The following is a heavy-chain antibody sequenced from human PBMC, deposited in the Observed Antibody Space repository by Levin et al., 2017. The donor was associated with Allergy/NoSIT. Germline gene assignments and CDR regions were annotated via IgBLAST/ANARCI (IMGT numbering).Heavy chain of an antibody. CDR3: AKVSRMITFGGVIVDYYGMDG. D-gene: IGHD3-16*02. J-gene: IGHJ6*02. CDR2: ISWNSGSI. CDR1: GFTFDDYA. V-gene: IGHV3-9*01. Sequence: SLKISCAASGFTFDDYAMHWVRQAPGKGLEWVSGISWNSGSIGHADSVKGRFTISRDNAKNSLYLQMNSLRAEDTALYYCAKVSRMITFGGVIVDYYGMDGWGQGTTVTVSS.